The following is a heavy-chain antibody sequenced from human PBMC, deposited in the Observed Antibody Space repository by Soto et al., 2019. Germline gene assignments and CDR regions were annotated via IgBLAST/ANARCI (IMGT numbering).Heavy chain of an antibody. D-gene: IGHD3-22*01. CDR3: ARRGSRSSSALPSYDY. J-gene: IGHJ4*02. Sequence: SETLSLTCAVSSDSISSGYYCDWIRQPPGKGLEWIGSIFHSGTPYYNPSLKSRLTISMDTSKTQFSLKLTSVTAADTAVYYCARRGSRSSSALPSYDYWGRGMLVTVSS. CDR2: IFHSGTP. V-gene: IGHV4-38-2*01. CDR1: SDSISSGYY.